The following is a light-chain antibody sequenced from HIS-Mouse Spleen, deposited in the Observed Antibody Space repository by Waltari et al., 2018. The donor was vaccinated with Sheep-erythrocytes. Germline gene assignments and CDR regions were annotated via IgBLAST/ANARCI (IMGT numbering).Light chain of an antibody. J-gene: IGKJ4*01. V-gene: IGKV4-1*01. CDR2: SAS. Sequence: DIVMTQSPDSLAVSLGERATINCKSSQSVLYSSNNKNYLAWYQQKQGQPPKLLIYSASTRESGVPDRFSGSGSGTDFTLTISSLQAEDVAVYYCQQYYSTLTFGGGTKVEIK. CDR1: QSVLYSSNNKNY. CDR3: QQYYSTLT.